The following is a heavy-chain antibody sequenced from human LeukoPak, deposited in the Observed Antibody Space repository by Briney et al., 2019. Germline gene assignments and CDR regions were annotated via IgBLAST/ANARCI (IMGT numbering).Heavy chain of an antibody. CDR3: AREHLPTGYSSSWYGDYYYGMDV. V-gene: IGHV4-59*12. D-gene: IGHD6-13*01. CDR2: IYYSGST. J-gene: IGHJ6*02. Sequence: SETLSLTCTVSGGSISSYYRSWIRQPPGKGLEWIGYIYYSGSTYYNPSLKSRVTISVDTSKNQFSLKLSSVTAADTAVYYCAREHLPTGYSSSWYGDYYYGMDVWGQGTTVTVSS. CDR1: GGSISSYY.